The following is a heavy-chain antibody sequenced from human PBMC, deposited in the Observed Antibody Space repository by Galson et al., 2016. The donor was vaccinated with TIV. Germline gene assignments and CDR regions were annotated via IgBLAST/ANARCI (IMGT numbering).Heavy chain of an antibody. Sequence: SVKVSCKASGYNFAMHAISWVRQAPGEGLGWMAWTRTYNGDTRHAEKVQGRVTTTTDTSTGTAYMELRSLRSDDTAVYYCARDRNSVSAVVLEDDAFDIWGQGTLVTVSS. J-gene: IGHJ3*02. CDR3: ARDRNSVSAVVLEDDAFDI. CDR2: TRTYNGDT. D-gene: IGHD3-3*01. CDR1: GYNFAMHA. V-gene: IGHV1-18*01.